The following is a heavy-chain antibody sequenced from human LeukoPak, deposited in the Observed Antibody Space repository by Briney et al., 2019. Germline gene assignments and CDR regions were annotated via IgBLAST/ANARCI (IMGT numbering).Heavy chain of an antibody. J-gene: IGHJ4*02. CDR1: GDSISSGVYY. D-gene: IGHD5-24*01. Sequence: PSETLSLTCTVSGDSISSGVYYSGWIRQPPGKGLEWIGSFYYSGSLYYNPSLKSRVTISVDTSKNQFSLKLSSVSAADTAVYYCARRRDGYNLYYFDYWARESWSPSPQ. CDR2: FYYSGSL. CDR3: ARRRDGYNLYYFDY. V-gene: IGHV4-39*01.